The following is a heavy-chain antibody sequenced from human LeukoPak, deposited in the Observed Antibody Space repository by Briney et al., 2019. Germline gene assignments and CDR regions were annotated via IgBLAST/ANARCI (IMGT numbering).Heavy chain of an antibody. J-gene: IGHJ4*02. Sequence: GGSLRLSCAASGFTFSSYAMSWVRQAPGKGLEWVSAISGSGGSTYYADSVKGRFTISRDNSKNTLYLQMNSLRAEDTAVYYCAKARLGYCSSTSCYYLDYWGQGTLVTVSS. D-gene: IGHD2-2*01. CDR3: AKARLGYCSSTSCYYLDY. V-gene: IGHV3-23*01. CDR1: GFTFSSYA. CDR2: ISGSGGST.